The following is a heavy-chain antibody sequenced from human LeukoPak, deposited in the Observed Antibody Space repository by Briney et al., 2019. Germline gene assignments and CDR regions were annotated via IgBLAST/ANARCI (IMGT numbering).Heavy chain of an antibody. D-gene: IGHD1-1*01. J-gene: IGHJ4*02. CDR2: INSDGSST. Sequence: PGGSLRLSCAASGFTFSSYWMHWVRQAPGKGLVWVSRINSDGSSTIYADSVKGRFTISRDNAKNTLYLQMNSLRAEDTAVYFCAREWYNWNDAGIDYWGQGTLVTVSS. CDR3: AREWYNWNDAGIDY. V-gene: IGHV3-74*01. CDR1: GFTFSSYW.